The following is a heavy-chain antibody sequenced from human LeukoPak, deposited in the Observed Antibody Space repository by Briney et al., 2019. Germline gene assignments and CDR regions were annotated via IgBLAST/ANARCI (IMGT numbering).Heavy chain of an antibody. CDR3: ARGGQLLTSDFDY. Sequence: AASVKVSCKASGYTFTSYATHWVRQAPGQRLEWMGWINAGNGNTKYSQKFQGRVTITRDTSASIAYMELRSLRSDDTAVYYCARGGQLLTSDFDYWGQGTLVTVSS. J-gene: IGHJ4*02. CDR2: INAGNGNT. V-gene: IGHV1-3*01. D-gene: IGHD4-23*01. CDR1: GYTFTSYA.